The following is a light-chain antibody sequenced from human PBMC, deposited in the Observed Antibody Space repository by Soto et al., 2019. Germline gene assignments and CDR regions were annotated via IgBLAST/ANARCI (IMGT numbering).Light chain of an antibody. CDR2: EGS. CDR1: RSDVGSYNL. J-gene: IGLJ2*01. Sequence: QSALTQPASVSGSPGQSITISCTGTRSDVGSYNLVSWYQQHPGKAPKLMIYEGSKRPSGVSNRFSGSKSGNTASLTISGLQAEEEADYYCCSYAGSVVFGGGTKLTVL. V-gene: IGLV2-23*01. CDR3: CSYAGSVV.